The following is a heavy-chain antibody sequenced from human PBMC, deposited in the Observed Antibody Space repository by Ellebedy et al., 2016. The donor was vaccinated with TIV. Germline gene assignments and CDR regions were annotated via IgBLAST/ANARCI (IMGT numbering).Heavy chain of an antibody. Sequence: GESLKISXAASGFTFSSYSVNWVRQAPGKGLEWVSSISSSSSYIYYADSVKGRFTISRDNAKNSLYLQMNSLRAEDTAVYYCARDTRYCSGGSCYRYYFDYWGQGTLVTVSS. CDR2: ISSSSSYI. V-gene: IGHV3-21*01. CDR1: GFTFSSYS. CDR3: ARDTRYCSGGSCYRYYFDY. J-gene: IGHJ4*02. D-gene: IGHD2-15*01.